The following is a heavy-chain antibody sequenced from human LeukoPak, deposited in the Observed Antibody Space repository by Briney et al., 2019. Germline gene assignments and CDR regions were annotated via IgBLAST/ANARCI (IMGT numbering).Heavy chain of an antibody. CDR1: GCTFSSYG. CDR3: AKAIELHDAFDM. D-gene: IGHD2/OR15-2a*01. J-gene: IGHJ3*02. Sequence: GGSLRLSCATSGCTFSSYGMSWVRQAPGKGLEWVSLISGTGGSTYYADSVKGRFTIPRDNSRNMLYLQMNTLRGEDTAVYFCAKAIELHDAFDMWGQGTMVTVSS. V-gene: IGHV3-23*01. CDR2: ISGTGGST.